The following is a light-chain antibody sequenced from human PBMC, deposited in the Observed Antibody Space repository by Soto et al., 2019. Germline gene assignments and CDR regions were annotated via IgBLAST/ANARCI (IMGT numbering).Light chain of an antibody. V-gene: IGKV1-16*01. J-gene: IGKJ4*01. CDR3: QQYKNYPLT. CDR1: QDISNF. Sequence: DIQMTPSPSSLSASVGDRVTSTCRASQDISNFLAWFQQKPGKAPKSLIYAASSLKSGVHSRFSGSGVGTDFAITISSLQPEDFATYYCQQYKNYPLTFGGGTKVEI. CDR2: AAS.